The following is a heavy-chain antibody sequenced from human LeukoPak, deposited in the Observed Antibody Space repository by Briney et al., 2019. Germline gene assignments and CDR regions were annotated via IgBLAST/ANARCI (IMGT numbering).Heavy chain of an antibody. Sequence: KPGGSLRLSCAASGFTFSSYAMHWVRQAPGKGLEWVAVISYDGSNKYYADSVKGRFTISRDNSKNTLYLQMNSLRAEDTAVYYCARDPSSGWYGGYYFDYWGQGTLVTVSS. V-gene: IGHV3-30-3*01. CDR1: GFTFSSYA. CDR2: ISYDGSNK. J-gene: IGHJ4*02. D-gene: IGHD6-19*01. CDR3: ARDPSSGWYGGYYFDY.